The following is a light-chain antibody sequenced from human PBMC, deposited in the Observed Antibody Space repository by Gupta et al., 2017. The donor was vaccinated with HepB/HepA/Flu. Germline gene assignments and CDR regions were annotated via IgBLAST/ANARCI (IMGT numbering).Light chain of an antibody. CDR2: VAS. CDR3: QQSYSTPFT. Sequence: DILMTQSPSSLSASIGDRVTITCRSSQPIANFLNWYQQKPGKAPKILIYVASSFQGGVPSRFSGSGSGTDFTLTISSLQAEDFATYYCQQSYSTPFTFGPGTKVEIK. CDR1: QPIANF. V-gene: IGKV1-39*01. J-gene: IGKJ3*01.